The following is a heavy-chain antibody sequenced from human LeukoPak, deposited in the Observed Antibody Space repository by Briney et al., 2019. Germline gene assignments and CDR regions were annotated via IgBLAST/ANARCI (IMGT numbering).Heavy chain of an antibody. D-gene: IGHD6-13*01. V-gene: IGHV2-5*01. Sequence: SGPTLVNPTQTLTLTCTFSGFSLSTSGVGVGWICQPPGKALEWLALIYWNDDKRYSPSLKSRLTITKDTFKNQVVLTMTNMDPVDTATYYCAHTRIAAALYYYYYMDVWGKGTTVTVSS. CDR3: AHTRIAAALYYYYYMDV. CDR2: IYWNDDK. J-gene: IGHJ6*03. CDR1: GFSLSTSGVG.